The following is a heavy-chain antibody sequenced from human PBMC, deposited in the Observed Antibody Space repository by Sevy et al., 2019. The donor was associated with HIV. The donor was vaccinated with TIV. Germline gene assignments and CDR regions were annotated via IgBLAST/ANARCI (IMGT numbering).Heavy chain of an antibody. V-gene: IGHV3-23*01. D-gene: IGHD3-3*01. J-gene: IGHJ2*01. CDR2: ISGGGGST. CDR1: GFTFSNYA. CDR3: AKGNSDFWSGFRYFDL. Sequence: GGSLRPSCAASGFTFSNYALSWVRQAPGKGLEWVSGISGGGGSTYYADSVKGRFTISRDNSKNTLYLQINSLRVEDTAVYFCAKGNSDFWSGFRYFDLWGRGTLVTVSS.